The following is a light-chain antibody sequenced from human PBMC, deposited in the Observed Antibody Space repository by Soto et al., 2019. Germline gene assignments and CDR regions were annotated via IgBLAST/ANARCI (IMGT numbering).Light chain of an antibody. CDR3: QQFTNYPIT. J-gene: IGKJ5*01. V-gene: IGKV1-9*01. CDR1: QGISSY. Sequence: DLQLTQSPSFLSASVGDRVTITCRASQGISSYLAWYQQKPGKAPKLLIYVASTLQSGVPSRFSGSGSGTEFTLTISSLQPEDFATYYCQQFTNYPITFGQGTRLEIK. CDR2: VAS.